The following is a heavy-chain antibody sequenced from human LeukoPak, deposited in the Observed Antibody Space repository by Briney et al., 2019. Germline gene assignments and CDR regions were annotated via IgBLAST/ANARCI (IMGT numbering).Heavy chain of an antibody. CDR3: ARGVGYCSSTSCYWWFDP. CDR1: GFTFSSYW. D-gene: IGHD2-2*01. Sequence: GGSLRLPCEASGFTFSSYWMHWVRQAPGKGLVWVSRINSDGSSTSYADSVKGRFTISRDNAKNTLYLQMNSLRAEDTAVYYCARGVGYCSSTSCYWWFDPWGQGTLVTVSS. J-gene: IGHJ5*02. CDR2: INSDGSST. V-gene: IGHV3-74*01.